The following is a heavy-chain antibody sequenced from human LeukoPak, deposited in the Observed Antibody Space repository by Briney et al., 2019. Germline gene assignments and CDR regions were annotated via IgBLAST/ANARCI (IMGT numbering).Heavy chain of an antibody. Sequence: PSETLSLTCAVYGGSFSGYYWSWIREPPGKGREWIGEINHSGSTNYNPSLKSRVTISVDTSKNQFSLTLSSVTAADTAVYYCARGRGITIFGVVIPPGFFDPWGQGTLVTVSS. D-gene: IGHD3-3*01. J-gene: IGHJ5*02. V-gene: IGHV4-34*01. CDR3: ARGRGITIFGVVIPPGFFDP. CDR1: GGSFSGYY. CDR2: INHSGST.